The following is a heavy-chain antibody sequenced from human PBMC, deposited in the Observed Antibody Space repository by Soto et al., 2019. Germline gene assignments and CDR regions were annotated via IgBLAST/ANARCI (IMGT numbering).Heavy chain of an antibody. CDR2: ISWTSDNI. V-gene: IGHV3-9*01. CDR3: AKDSRPTTVTYWGPIDY. Sequence: QLVESGGGLAQPGGSLRLSCVASGFTFDDYAMHWVRQAPGKGLEWVSSISWTSDNIGYADSVKGRFAVSRDNAKNSLFLHMNRLRGEDTAFSFCAKDSRPTTVTYWGPIDYWGLGSLVTVSS. CDR1: GFTFDDYA. J-gene: IGHJ4*02. D-gene: IGHD4-17*01.